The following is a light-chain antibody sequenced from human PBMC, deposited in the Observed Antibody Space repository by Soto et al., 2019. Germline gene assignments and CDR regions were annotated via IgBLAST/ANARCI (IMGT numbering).Light chain of an antibody. V-gene: IGKV3-20*01. J-gene: IGKJ3*01. Sequence: EMVLTQSPGTLSLSPGERATLSCRASQSVSSNNLAWYQQRPGQAPSVVIYGASTRATGIPERFSGSGSGTALTVNTSTLAAAEFAAYYCPQYGSTPFTFGPGTKVDIK. CDR1: QSVSSNN. CDR3: PQYGSTPFT. CDR2: GAS.